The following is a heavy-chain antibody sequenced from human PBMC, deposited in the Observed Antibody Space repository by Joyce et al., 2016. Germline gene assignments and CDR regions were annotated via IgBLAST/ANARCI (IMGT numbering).Heavy chain of an antibody. Sequence: QVQLQESGPGLVNPSQTLSLTCTVSGGSITSAAYFWSWIRQQPGKGLEWIGYIHYRGSGNNNPTRKSRVTISVDRPKNQFSLKLSSVTAADTAVYYCASANRYCSSTSCYTPGWFDPWGQGTLVTVSS. V-gene: IGHV4-30-4*01. CDR1: GGSITSAAYF. D-gene: IGHD2-2*02. CDR3: ASANRYCSSTSCYTPGWFDP. J-gene: IGHJ5*02. CDR2: IHYRGSG.